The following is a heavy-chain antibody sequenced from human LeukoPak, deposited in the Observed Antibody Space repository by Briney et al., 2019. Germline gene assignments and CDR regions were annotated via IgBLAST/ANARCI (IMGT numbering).Heavy chain of an antibody. V-gene: IGHV1-69*05. CDR3: ASEGGEYSSSSDAFDI. CDR2: IIPIFGTA. Sequence: GSSVKVSCKASGGTFSSYAISWVRQAPGQGLEWMGGIIPIFGTANYAQKFQGRVTITTDESTSTAYMELSSLRSEDTAVYYCASEGGEYSSSSDAFDIWGQGTMVTVSS. CDR1: GGTFSSYA. D-gene: IGHD6-6*01. J-gene: IGHJ3*02.